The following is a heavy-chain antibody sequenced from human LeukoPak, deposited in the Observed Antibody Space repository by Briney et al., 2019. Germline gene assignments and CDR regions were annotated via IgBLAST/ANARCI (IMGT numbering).Heavy chain of an antibody. J-gene: IGHJ4*02. CDR1: GFTFSNYA. CDR2: MSGSGGST. CDR3: AKDRSCTNDICHGDFDY. V-gene: IGHV3-23*01. Sequence: GGSLRLSCAASGFTFSNYAVSWVRQAPGKGLEWVSRMSGSGGSTYSADSVKGRFTISRDNSKTRHYLQMNILRAEDTALYYCAKDRSCTNDICHGDFDYWGQGSLVTVSS. D-gene: IGHD2-8*01.